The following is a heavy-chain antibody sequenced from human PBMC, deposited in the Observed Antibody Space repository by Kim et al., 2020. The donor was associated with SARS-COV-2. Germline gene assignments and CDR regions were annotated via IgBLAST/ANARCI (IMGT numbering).Heavy chain of an antibody. J-gene: IGHJ5*02. V-gene: IGHV4-39*01. CDR2: IYYSGST. D-gene: IGHD6-19*01. Sequence: SETLSLTCTVSGGSISSSSYYWGWIRQPPGKGLEWIGSIYYSGSTYYNPSLKSRVTISVDTSKNQFSLKLSSVTAADTAVYYCARLPGGGRYSSGSGWFDPWGQGTLVTVSS. CDR3: ARLPGGGRYSSGSGWFDP. CDR1: GGSISSSSYY.